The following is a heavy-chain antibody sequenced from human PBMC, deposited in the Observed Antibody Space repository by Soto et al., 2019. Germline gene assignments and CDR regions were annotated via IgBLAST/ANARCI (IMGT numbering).Heavy chain of an antibody. Sequence: TLSLTCGVSGGSLSGATYSWNWIRQPPGKGLEWIGYIFPSGTTYYNPSLKSRVTISIDVSKNQFSLSLRSMTAADTAVYYCARDMHAGFTHYFDPWGQGTLVTVSS. D-gene: IGHD1-26*01. V-gene: IGHV4-30-2*01. CDR3: ARDMHAGFTHYFDP. CDR2: IFPSGTT. J-gene: IGHJ5*02. CDR1: GGSLSGATYS.